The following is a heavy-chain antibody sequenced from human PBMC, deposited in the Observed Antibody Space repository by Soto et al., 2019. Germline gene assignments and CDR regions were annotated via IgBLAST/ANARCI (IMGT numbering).Heavy chain of an antibody. J-gene: IGHJ4*02. CDR1: GFTFSSYD. Sequence: EVQLVESGGGLVQPGGSLRLSCAASGFTFSSYDMHWVRQATGKGLEWVSAIGTAGDTYYPGSVKGRFTISRENAKNSLYLQMKGLRAGDTAVYYCARHYCSSTSCYLDYWGQGTLVTVSS. V-gene: IGHV3-13*01. CDR3: ARHYCSSTSCYLDY. D-gene: IGHD2-2*01. CDR2: IGTAGDT.